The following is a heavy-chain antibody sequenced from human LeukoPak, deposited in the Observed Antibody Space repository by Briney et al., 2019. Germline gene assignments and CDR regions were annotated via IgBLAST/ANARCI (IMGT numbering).Heavy chain of an antibody. J-gene: IGHJ6*02. CDR1: GFTFSSYS. CDR2: ISSSSSTI. V-gene: IGHV3-48*01. CDR3: ARDSYYYGSGSTPLRDYYYYGMDV. D-gene: IGHD3-10*01. Sequence: PGGSLRLSCAASGFTFSSYSMNWVRQAPGKGLEWVSYISSSSSTIYYADSVKGRFTISRDNAKNSLYLQMNSLRAEDTAVYYCARDSYYYGSGSTPLRDYYYYGMDVWGQGTTVTVSS.